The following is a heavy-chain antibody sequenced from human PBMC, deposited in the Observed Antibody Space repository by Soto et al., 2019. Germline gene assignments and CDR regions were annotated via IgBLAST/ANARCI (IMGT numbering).Heavy chain of an antibody. CDR1: GGSISSYY. CDR3: ARLVGDWSGYSDY. CDR2: IYYSGST. V-gene: IGHV4-59*01. D-gene: IGHD3-3*01. Sequence: SETLSLTCTVSGGSISSYYWSWIRQPPGKGLEWIGYIYYSGSTNYNPSLKSRVTISVDTSKNQFSLKLSSVTAADTAVYYCARLVGDWSGYSDYWGQGTLVTVSS. J-gene: IGHJ4*02.